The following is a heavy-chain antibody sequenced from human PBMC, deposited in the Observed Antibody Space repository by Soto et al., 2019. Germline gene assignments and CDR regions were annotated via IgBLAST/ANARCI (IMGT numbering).Heavy chain of an antibody. CDR2: IYYSGST. CDR3: AREMGANYYYYGMDV. Sequence: QVQLQESGPGLVKPSQTLSLTCTVSGGSISSGGYYWSWIRQHPGKGLEWIGYIYYSGSTYYNPSLKSRVTISVDTSKNQFSLKLSSVTAADTAMYYCAREMGANYYYYGMDVWGQGTTVTVSS. V-gene: IGHV4-31*03. CDR1: GGSISSGGYY. D-gene: IGHD3-16*01. J-gene: IGHJ6*02.